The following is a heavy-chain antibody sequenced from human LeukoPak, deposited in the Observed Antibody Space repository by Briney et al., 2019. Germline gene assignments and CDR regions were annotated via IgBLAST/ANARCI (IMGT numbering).Heavy chain of an antibody. CDR3: ARDPGIAVAGTVYYYYGMDI. CDR2: TYYRSKWYN. Sequence: SQTLSLTCAISGDSVSSNSAAWNWIRQSPSRGLEWLGRTYYRSKWYNDYAVSVKSRITINPDTSKNQFSLQLNSVTPEDTAVYYCARDPGIAVAGTVYYYYGMDIWGQGTTVTVSS. V-gene: IGHV6-1*01. J-gene: IGHJ6*02. CDR1: GDSVSSNSAA. D-gene: IGHD6-19*01.